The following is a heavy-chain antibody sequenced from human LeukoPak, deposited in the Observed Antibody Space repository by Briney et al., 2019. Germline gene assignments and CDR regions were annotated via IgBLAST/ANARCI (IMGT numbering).Heavy chain of an antibody. CDR2: INSDGSTT. D-gene: IGHD3-3*01. CDR3: ARAPYDDDPAY. CDR1: GFTFSSFW. J-gene: IGHJ4*02. V-gene: IGHV3-74*01. Sequence: GGSLRLSCAVAGFTFSSFWMHCVRHAPGGGLVWVSRINSDGSTTSYADSGKGRFTISRDNAKNTLYLQMNRLIADDTAVYYWARAPYDDDPAYWGQGTLVTVSS.